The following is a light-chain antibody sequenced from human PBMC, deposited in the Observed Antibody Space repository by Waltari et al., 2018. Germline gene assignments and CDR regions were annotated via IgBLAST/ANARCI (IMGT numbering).Light chain of an antibody. J-gene: IGKJ4*01. CDR2: GTS. CDR3: QQYDGIVVT. Sequence: ELVLTQSPGTLSLSPGERATLSWRASQSVSTITSTWYQQKPGQAPRLLIYGTSSRATGIPDSFSGSGAGTDFTLTISRLQPEDFAIYYCQQYDGIVVTFGGGTKVEI. CDR1: QSVSTIT. V-gene: IGKV3-20*01.